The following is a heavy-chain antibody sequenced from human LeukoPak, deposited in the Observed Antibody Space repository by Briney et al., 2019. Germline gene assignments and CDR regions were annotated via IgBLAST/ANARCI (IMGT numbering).Heavy chain of an antibody. J-gene: IGHJ4*02. V-gene: IGHV3-30*03. CDR3: ARDFGAGWEEPKYSFDY. Sequence: GGSLRLSCAASGFTFNTYDMHWVRQAPGKGLEWVSVISYDGSNKYYADSVKGRFTISRDSSKNTLYLEMNSLRADDTAMYYCARDFGAGWEEPKYSFDYWGQGILVTVSS. CDR1: GFTFNTYD. CDR2: ISYDGSNK. D-gene: IGHD3-10*01.